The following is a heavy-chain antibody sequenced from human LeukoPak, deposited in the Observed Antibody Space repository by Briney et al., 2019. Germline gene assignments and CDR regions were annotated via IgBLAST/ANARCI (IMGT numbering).Heavy chain of an antibody. V-gene: IGHV4-34*01. CDR3: ARFLWIQLWLSGNWFDP. Sequence: SETLSLTCAVYGGSFSGYYWSWIRQPPGKGLEWIGEINHSGSTNYNPSLKSRVTISVDTSKNQFSLKLSSVTAADTAVYYCARFLWIQLWLSGNWFDPWGQGTLVTVSS. D-gene: IGHD5-18*01. CDR1: GGSFSGYY. J-gene: IGHJ5*02. CDR2: INHSGST.